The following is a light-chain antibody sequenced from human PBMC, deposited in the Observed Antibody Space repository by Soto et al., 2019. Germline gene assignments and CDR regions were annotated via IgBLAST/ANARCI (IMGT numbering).Light chain of an antibody. CDR2: GAS. V-gene: IGKV3-20*01. J-gene: IGKJ1*01. CDR3: QQDGSSPGT. CDR1: QSVSSSY. Sequence: MVFTQSPGTLSLSPGERATLSCRASQSVSSSYLAWYQQKPGQGPRLLTYGASTRATGIPDRFSGSGSGTDFTLTISRLEPEDFAVYYCQQDGSSPGTVGQGTKVDIK.